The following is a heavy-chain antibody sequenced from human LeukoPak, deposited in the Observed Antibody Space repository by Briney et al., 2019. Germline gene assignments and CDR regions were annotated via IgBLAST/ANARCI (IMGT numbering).Heavy chain of an antibody. V-gene: IGHV3-53*04. J-gene: IGHJ4*02. Sequence: GGSLRLSCAASGFTVSSNYMSWVRQAPGKGLEWVSVIYSGGSTYYADSVKGRFTISRHNSKNTLYLHMNSLRAEDTAVYYCAREVVTNPGIAAAGTEYFDYWGQGTLVTVSS. CDR1: GFTVSSNY. CDR3: AREVVTNPGIAAAGTEYFDY. CDR2: IYSGGST. D-gene: IGHD6-13*01.